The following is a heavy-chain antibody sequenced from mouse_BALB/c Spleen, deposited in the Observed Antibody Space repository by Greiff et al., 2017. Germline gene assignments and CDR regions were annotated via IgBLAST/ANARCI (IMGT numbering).Heavy chain of an antibody. CDR1: GYAFSSYW. CDR3: APDGYYAWFAY. D-gene: IGHD2-3*01. J-gene: IGHJ3*01. V-gene: IGHV1-80*01. Sequence: VQLQQSGAELVRPGSSVKISCKASGYAFSSYWMNWVKQRPGQGLEWIGQIYPGDGDTNYNGKFKGKATLTADKSSSTAYMQLSSLTSEDSAVYFCAPDGYYAWFAYWGQGTLVTVSA. CDR2: IYPGDGDT.